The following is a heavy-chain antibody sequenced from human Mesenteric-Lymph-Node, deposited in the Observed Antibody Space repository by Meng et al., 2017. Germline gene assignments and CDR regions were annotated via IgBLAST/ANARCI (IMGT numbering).Heavy chain of an antibody. D-gene: IGHD2-21*01. CDR3: ARDQPVVAGNYYYYGMDV. CDR2: ISYDGSNK. J-gene: IGHJ6*02. V-gene: IGHV3-30*01. Sequence: GGSLRLSCAASGFTFSSYAMSWVRQAPGKGLEWVAVISYDGSNKYYADSVKGRFTISRDNSKNTLYLQMNSLRAEDTAVYYCARDQPVVAGNYYYYGMDVWGQGTTVTVSS. CDR1: GFTFSSYA.